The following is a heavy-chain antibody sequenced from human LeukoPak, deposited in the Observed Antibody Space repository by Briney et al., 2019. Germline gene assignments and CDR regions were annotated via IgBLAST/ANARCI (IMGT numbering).Heavy chain of an antibody. J-gene: IGHJ4*02. CDR1: GDSVSSKNAY. CDR3: ARGFSSRWFDY. V-gene: IGHV6-1*01. CDR2: IYYRWKCYN. Sequence: SQTLSLTCAISGDSVSSKNAYWNWIRQPPWRGHEWLGRIYYRWKCYNNNAESVKGSISINPDTSKNQFSLQLNSVTPEDTAVYYCARGFSSRWFDYWGRGTLVTVSS. D-gene: IGHD6-19*01.